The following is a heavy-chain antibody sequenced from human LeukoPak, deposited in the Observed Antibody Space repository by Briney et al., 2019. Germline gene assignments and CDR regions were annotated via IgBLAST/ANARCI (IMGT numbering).Heavy chain of an antibody. Sequence: GGSLRLSCAASGFTFSTFWMHWVRQAPGKGLVWVSRIRPEGTTTAYADSVKGRFTISRDNAKNTLFLQMNSLSAEDTAVYYCARDLDWILFDYWGQGTLVTVSS. CDR3: ARDLDWILFDY. CDR1: GFTFSTFW. J-gene: IGHJ4*02. V-gene: IGHV3-74*03. CDR2: IRPEGTTT. D-gene: IGHD3-9*01.